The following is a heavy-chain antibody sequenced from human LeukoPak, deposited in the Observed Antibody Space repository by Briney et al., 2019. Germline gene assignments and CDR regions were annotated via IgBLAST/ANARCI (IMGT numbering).Heavy chain of an antibody. CDR2: IYTSGSI. D-gene: IGHD6-13*01. CDR1: GGSISSYY. V-gene: IGHV4-4*09. J-gene: IGHJ4*02. Sequence: SETLSLTCTVSGGSISSYYWSWIRQPPGKGLKWIGYIYTSGSINYNPSLKSRVTISVDTSKNQFSLKLSSVTAADTAVYYCARGSSRGVDYWGQGTLVTVSS. CDR3: ARGSSRGVDY.